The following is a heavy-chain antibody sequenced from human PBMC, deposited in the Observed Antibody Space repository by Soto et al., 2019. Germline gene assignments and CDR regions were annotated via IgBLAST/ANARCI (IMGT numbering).Heavy chain of an antibody. CDR3: ARDRVEGDYDSSGYSL. D-gene: IGHD3-22*01. CDR1: GFTFSTYT. J-gene: IGHJ4*02. CDR2: ISSSSTHI. Sequence: EVQLVESGGGLVKPGGSLRLSCAASGFTFSTYTMNWVRQAPGKGLEWVSSISSSSTHIYYADSLKGRFTISRDNAKNSLYLQMNGLRAEDTAVYYCARDRVEGDYDSSGYSLWGQGTLVTVSS. V-gene: IGHV3-21*01.